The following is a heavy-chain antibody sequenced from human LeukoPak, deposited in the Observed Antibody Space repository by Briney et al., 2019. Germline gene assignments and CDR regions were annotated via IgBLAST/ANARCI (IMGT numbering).Heavy chain of an antibody. Sequence: GGSLRLSCAASGFTFDDYAMHWVRQAPGKGLEWVSGISWNSGSIGYADSVEGRFAISRDNAKNSLYLQMNSLRAEDTALYYCAKVATWLDHYFDYWGQGTLVTVSS. V-gene: IGHV3-9*01. J-gene: IGHJ4*02. CDR2: ISWNSGSI. D-gene: IGHD6-19*01. CDR1: GFTFDDYA. CDR3: AKVATWLDHYFDY.